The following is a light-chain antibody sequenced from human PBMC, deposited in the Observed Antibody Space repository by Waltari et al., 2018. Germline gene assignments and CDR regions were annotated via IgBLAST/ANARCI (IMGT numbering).Light chain of an antibody. CDR2: DVS. J-gene: IGLJ2*01. CDR1: SSDVGGYNY. CDR3: CSYAGTVV. V-gene: IGLV2-23*02. Sequence: QSAPTQPASVSGSPGQSITISCTGTSSDVGGYNYVSWYQQHPGKAPKLMIYDVSKRPSGVSNRFSGSKSGNTASLTISGLQAEDEADYYCCSYAGTVVFGGGTKLTVL.